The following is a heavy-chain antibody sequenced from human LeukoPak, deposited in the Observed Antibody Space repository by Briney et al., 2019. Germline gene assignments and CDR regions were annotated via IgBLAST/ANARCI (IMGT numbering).Heavy chain of an antibody. J-gene: IGHJ5*02. CDR2: ISAYNGNT. Sequence: GASVKVSCTASGYTFTSYGISWVRQAPGQGLEWMGWISAYNGNTNYAQKLKGRVTMTTDTSTSTAYMELRSLRSDDTAVYYCARDRDAYYYDSSGFSPPDPWGQGTLVTVSS. V-gene: IGHV1-18*01. D-gene: IGHD3-22*01. CDR1: GYTFTSYG. CDR3: ARDRDAYYYDSSGFSPPDP.